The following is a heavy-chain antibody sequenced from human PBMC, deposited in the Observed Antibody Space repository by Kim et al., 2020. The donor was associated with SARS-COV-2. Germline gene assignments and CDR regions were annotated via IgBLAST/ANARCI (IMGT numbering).Heavy chain of an antibody. CDR3: ATDSIAARPHGMDV. Sequence: NPSLKSRVTISVDTSKNQFSLKLSSVTAADTAVYYCATDSIAARPHGMDVWGQGTTVTVSS. V-gene: IGHV4-59*01. J-gene: IGHJ6*02. D-gene: IGHD6-6*01.